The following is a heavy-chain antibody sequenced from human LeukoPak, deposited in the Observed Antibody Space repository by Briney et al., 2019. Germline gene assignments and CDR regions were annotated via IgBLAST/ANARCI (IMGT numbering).Heavy chain of an antibody. Sequence: GGSLRLSCAASGFTFSTYVIDWVRQAPGKGLGWGAGISYDGSNKYYADSVKVRFTISRDNSKNTLYLQMNSLRAEDTAVYYCVRDLASVAFLWGQGTLVTVSS. CDR1: GFTFSTYV. D-gene: IGHD2-15*01. CDR3: VRDLASVAFL. CDR2: ISYDGSNK. V-gene: IGHV3-30*04. J-gene: IGHJ4*02.